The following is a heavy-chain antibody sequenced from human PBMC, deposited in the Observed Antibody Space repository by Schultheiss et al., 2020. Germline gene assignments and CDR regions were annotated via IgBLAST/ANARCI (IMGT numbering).Heavy chain of an antibody. Sequence: GESLKISCAASGFTFSSYAMHWVRQAPGKGLEWVAVISYDGSNKYYADSVKGRFTISRDNAKNSLYLQMNSLRAEDAAVYYCARGSTNYYYGMDVWGQGTTVNVSS. CDR3: ARGSTNYYYGMDV. CDR1: GFTFSSYA. J-gene: IGHJ6*02. D-gene: IGHD2-2*01. V-gene: IGHV3-30-3*01. CDR2: ISYDGSNK.